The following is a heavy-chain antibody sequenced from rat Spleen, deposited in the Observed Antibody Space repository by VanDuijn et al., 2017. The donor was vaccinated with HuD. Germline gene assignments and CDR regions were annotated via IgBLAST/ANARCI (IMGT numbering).Heavy chain of an antibody. D-gene: IGHD1-12*01. CDR2: HSYDGSST. CDR3: ASDDAPFAY. V-gene: IGHV5-29*01. CDR1: GFTFSDYY. Sequence: EVQLVESDGGLVQPGRSLKLSCAASGFTFSDYYMAWVRQAPTKGLEWVATHSYDGSSTYYRDSVKGRFTISRDNAKSTLYLQMDSLRSEDTATYYCASDDAPFAYWGQGTLVTVSS. J-gene: IGHJ3*01.